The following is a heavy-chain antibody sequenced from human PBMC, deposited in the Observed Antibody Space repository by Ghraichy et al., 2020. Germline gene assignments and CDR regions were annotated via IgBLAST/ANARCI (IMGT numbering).Heavy chain of an antibody. D-gene: IGHD2-15*01. Sequence: ASVKVSCKASGYTFTSYGISWVRQAPGQGLEWMGWISAYNGNTNYAQKLQGRVTMTTDTSTSTAYMELRSLRSDDTAVYYCARGTLGYCSGGSCYGEFGAFDIWGQGTMVTVSS. CDR1: GYTFTSYG. V-gene: IGHV1-18*01. CDR2: ISAYNGNT. J-gene: IGHJ3*02. CDR3: ARGTLGYCSGGSCYGEFGAFDI.